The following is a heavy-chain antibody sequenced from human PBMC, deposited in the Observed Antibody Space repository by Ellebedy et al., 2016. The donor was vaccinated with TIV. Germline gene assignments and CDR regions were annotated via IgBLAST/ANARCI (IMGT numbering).Heavy chain of an antibody. CDR1: GFSLSTSGMC. Sequence: SGPTLVKPTQTLTLTCTFSGFSLSTSGMCVSWIRQPPGKALEWLALIDWDDDKHYSTSLKTRLTISKDTSKNQVVLTMTNVDPVDTATYYCARMDRGYPKSHFYGMDVWGQGTTVTVTS. CDR3: ARMDRGYPKSHFYGMDV. J-gene: IGHJ6*02. V-gene: IGHV2-70*01. D-gene: IGHD2-2*01. CDR2: IDWDDDK.